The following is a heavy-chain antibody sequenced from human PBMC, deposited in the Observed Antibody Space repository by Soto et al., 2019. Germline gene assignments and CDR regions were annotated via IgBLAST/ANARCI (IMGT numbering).Heavy chain of an antibody. CDR1: GGSISSSSYY. CDR3: ARPVTTSAYYSYYMDV. J-gene: IGHJ6*03. CDR2: IYYSGST. Sequence: PSETLSLXCTGSGGSISSSSYYWGWIRQPPGKGLEWIGSIYYSGSTYYNPSLKSRVTISVDTSKNQFSLKLSSVTAADTAVYYCARPVTTSAYYSYYMDVWGKGTTVPVSS. D-gene: IGHD4-17*01. V-gene: IGHV4-39*01.